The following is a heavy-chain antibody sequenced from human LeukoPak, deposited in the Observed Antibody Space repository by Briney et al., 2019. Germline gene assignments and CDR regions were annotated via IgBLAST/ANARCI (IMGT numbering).Heavy chain of an antibody. CDR3: AKGGYCSSTSCPADY. V-gene: IGHV3-23*01. J-gene: IGHJ4*02. Sequence: GSLRLSCAASGFTFSGYAMSWVRQAPGMGLEWVSVISGNGGNTHYADSVKGRFTISRDNSKNTLYLQMSSLRADDTAVYYCAKGGYCSSTSCPADYWGQGTLVTVSS. CDR1: GFTFSGYA. CDR2: ISGNGGNT. D-gene: IGHD2-2*01.